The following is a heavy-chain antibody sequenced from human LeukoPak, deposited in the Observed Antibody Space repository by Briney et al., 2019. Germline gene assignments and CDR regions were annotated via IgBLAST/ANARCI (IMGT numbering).Heavy chain of an antibody. CDR1: GFTFSSYS. CDR2: ISSSSSYI. Sequence: GGSLRLSCAASGFTFSSYSMNWVRQAPGKGLEWVSSISSSSSYIYYADSVKGRFTISRDKFNNTLSLQMNTLRAEDTAVYYCTRGLYYPFDYWGQGTLVTVSS. V-gene: IGHV3-21*04. CDR3: TRGLYYPFDY. J-gene: IGHJ4*02. D-gene: IGHD3-16*01.